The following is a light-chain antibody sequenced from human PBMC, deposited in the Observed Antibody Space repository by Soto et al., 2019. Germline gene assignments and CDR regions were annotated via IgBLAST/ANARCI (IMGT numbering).Light chain of an antibody. Sequence: DIQMTQSPSSGSASVWDRVTIACRASKSISTYLNWYRQKPGKAPNLLIYDASSLQSGVPSRFSGSGSGTDFTLTISSMQPEDFAIYYCQQSDSTPQTFGQGTKVDIK. V-gene: IGKV1-39*01. J-gene: IGKJ1*01. CDR3: QQSDSTPQT. CDR1: KSISTY. CDR2: DAS.